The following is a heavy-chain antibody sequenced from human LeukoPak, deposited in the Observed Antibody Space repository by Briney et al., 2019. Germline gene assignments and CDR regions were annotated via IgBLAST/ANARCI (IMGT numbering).Heavy chain of an antibody. CDR3: ARGSIVGATFDYFDY. CDR2: INPNSGGT. V-gene: IGHV1-2*02. J-gene: IGHJ4*02. D-gene: IGHD1-26*01. Sequence: ASVKVSCKASGYTFTGYYMHWVRQAPGQGLEWMGWINPNSGGTNYAQKFQGRVTMTRDTSISTAYMDLSRLRSDDTAVYYCARGSIVGATFDYFDYWGQGTLVTVSS. CDR1: GYTFTGYY.